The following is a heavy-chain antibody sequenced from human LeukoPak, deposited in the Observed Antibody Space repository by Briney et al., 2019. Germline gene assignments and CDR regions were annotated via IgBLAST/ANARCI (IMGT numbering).Heavy chain of an antibody. CDR2: IYYSGST. J-gene: IGHJ6*02. CDR3: ARHWYLDV. D-gene: IGHD1-14*01. Sequence: LEWIGYIYYSGSTNYNPSLKSRVTISVDTSKNQFSLKLSSVTAADTAMYYCARHWYLDVWGQGTTVTVSS. V-gene: IGHV4-59*08.